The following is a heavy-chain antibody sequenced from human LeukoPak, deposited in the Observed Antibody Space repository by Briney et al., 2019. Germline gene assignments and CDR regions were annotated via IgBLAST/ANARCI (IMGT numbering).Heavy chain of an antibody. J-gene: IGHJ6*03. CDR2: INHSGST. Sequence: SETLSLTCAVYGGSFSGYYWSWIRQPPGKGLEWIGEINHSGSTNYNPSPKSRVTISVDTSKNQFSLKLSSVTAADTAVYYCARGGRKLPYYYYYMDVWGKGTTVTVSS. CDR1: GGSFSGYY. CDR3: ARGGRKLPYYYYYMDV. V-gene: IGHV4-34*01. D-gene: IGHD4-23*01.